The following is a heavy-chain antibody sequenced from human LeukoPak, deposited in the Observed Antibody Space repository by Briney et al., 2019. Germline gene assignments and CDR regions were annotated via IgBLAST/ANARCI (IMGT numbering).Heavy chain of an antibody. Sequence: SETLSLTCIVSGGSISSGGYYWSWIRQHPGKGLEWIGYIYYSGSTYYNPSLKSRVTISVDTSKNQFSLKLSSVTAADTAVYYCARVPYGGNSGVIDYWGQGTLVTVSS. CDR3: ARVPYGGNSGVIDY. D-gene: IGHD4-23*01. CDR1: GGSISSGGYY. CDR2: IYYSGST. V-gene: IGHV4-31*03. J-gene: IGHJ4*02.